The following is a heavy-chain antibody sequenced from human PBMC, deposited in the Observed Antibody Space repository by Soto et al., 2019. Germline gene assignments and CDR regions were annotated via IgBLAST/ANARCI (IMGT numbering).Heavy chain of an antibody. CDR2: MNPNTGNS. J-gene: IGHJ4*02. CDR3: ARRAETNGWNGFGADKYYFDF. Sequence: ASVRVSCKASGYTFTSYDIYWVRQATGQGLEWMGWMNPNTGNSGYAQKFQGRVTMTSDTSISTAHMELSSLRSEDTAVYYCARRAETNGWNGFGADKYYFDFWGQGTLVTVSS. D-gene: IGHD1-1*01. V-gene: IGHV1-8*01. CDR1: GYTFTSYD.